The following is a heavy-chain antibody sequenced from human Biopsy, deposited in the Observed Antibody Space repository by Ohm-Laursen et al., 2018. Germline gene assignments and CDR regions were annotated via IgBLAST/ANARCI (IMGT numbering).Heavy chain of an antibody. V-gene: IGHV4-31*02. D-gene: IGHD3-10*01. J-gene: IGHJ3*01. CDR2: IYYSGNT. CDR1: SGSIRTGDYY. Sequence: TLSLTCIVSSGSIRTGDYYWTWIRQHPGKGLEWIGSIYYSGNTKYNPSLQSRLSMSVDTSKNQFSLKLSSVTAADAAIYYCVRDDDGRYLGDTFDLWGQGRMVTVSS. CDR3: VRDDDGRYLGDTFDL.